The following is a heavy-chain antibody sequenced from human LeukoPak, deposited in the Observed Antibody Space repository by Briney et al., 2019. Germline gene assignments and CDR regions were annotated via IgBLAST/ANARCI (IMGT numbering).Heavy chain of an antibody. D-gene: IGHD4-17*01. CDR2: ISYTGTT. V-gene: IGHV4-39*01. CDR1: GCSIRSTSYF. J-gene: IGHJ4*02. Sequence: PSETLSLTCTVSGCSIRSTSYFWCWIRQPPGKGLEWIASISYTGTTHYNPSLNSRATISADTSKNQFSLKLRSVTAADTALYYCARQVDYATFDYWGQGNLVTVSS. CDR3: ARQVDYATFDY.